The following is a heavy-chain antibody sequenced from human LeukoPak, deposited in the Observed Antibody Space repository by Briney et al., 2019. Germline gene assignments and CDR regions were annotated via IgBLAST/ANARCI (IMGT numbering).Heavy chain of an antibody. CDR3: ARTVYSSGWYGLDY. D-gene: IGHD6-19*01. V-gene: IGHV1-8*03. CDR1: GYTFGSDD. Sequence: ASVKVSCKGSGYTFGSDDINWVRQATGQGLEWMGWINPNNGNLGYAQKFQGRVTITSNSPISTAYMELRSLTSEDTAVYYCARTVYSSGWYGLDYWGQGGLVTVSS. J-gene: IGHJ4*02. CDR2: INPNNGNL.